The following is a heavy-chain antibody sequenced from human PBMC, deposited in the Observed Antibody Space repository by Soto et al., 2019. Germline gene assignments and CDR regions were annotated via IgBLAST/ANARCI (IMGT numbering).Heavy chain of an antibody. J-gene: IGHJ4*02. D-gene: IGHD2-15*01. CDR3: VRTSLVVGAATSEDY. Sequence: EVQLVESGGGLVQPGGSLSLSCAASGFTFSSYWMHWVRQAPGKGLVWVSRINSDGSSTSYADSVKGRFTISRDNAKNTFYLQMNSLRAEDRAVYYCVRTSLVVGAATSEDYWGQGTLVTVSP. CDR1: GFTFSSYW. V-gene: IGHV3-74*01. CDR2: INSDGSST.